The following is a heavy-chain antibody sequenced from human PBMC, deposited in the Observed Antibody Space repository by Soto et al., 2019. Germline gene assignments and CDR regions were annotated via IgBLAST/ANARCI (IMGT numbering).Heavy chain of an antibody. CDR2: INAGNGNT. CDR1: GYTFTSYA. Sequence: GASVKVSCKASGYTFTSYAMHWVRQAPGQRLEWMGWINAGNGNTKYSQKFQGRVTITRDTSASTAYMELSSLRSEDTAVYYCASDQSIAATPGGYYYYGMDVWGQGSTLTVSS. D-gene: IGHD6-6*01. CDR3: ASDQSIAATPGGYYYYGMDV. V-gene: IGHV1-3*01. J-gene: IGHJ6*02.